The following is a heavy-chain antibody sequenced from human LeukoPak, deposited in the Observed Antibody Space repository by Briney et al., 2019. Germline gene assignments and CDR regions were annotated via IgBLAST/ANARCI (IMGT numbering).Heavy chain of an antibody. V-gene: IGHV3-30*18. CDR1: GFTFSSYG. CDR3: AKDRLGGGHYYYYMDV. CDR2: ISYDGSNK. Sequence: QPGGSLRLSCAASGFTFSSYGMHWVRQAPGKGLEWVAVISYDGSNKYYADSVKGRFTISRDNSKNTLYLQMNSLRAEDTAVYYCAKDRLGGGHYYYYMDVWGKGTTVTVSS. J-gene: IGHJ6*03. D-gene: IGHD3-16*01.